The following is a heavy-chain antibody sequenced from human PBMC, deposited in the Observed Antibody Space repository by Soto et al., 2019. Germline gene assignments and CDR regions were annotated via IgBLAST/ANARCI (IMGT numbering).Heavy chain of an antibody. J-gene: IGHJ6*02. V-gene: IGHV5-10-1*01. D-gene: IGHD3-10*01. CDR1: GYSFTSYW. Sequence: GESLKISCKGSGYSFTSYWISWVRQMPGKGLEWMGRIDPSDSYTNYSPSFQGHVTISADKSISTAYLQWSSLKASDTAMYYCARQYGSGSYYNPTMIYGMDVWAQGTTVTVSS. CDR3: ARQYGSGSYYNPTMIYGMDV. CDR2: IDPSDSYT.